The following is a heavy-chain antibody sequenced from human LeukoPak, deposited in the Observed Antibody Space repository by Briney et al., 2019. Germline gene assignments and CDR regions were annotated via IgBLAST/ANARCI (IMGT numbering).Heavy chain of an antibody. V-gene: IGHV1-18*01. CDR2: ISAYNGNT. J-gene: IGHJ4*02. CDR1: GYTFTSYG. CDR3: ATWDYDFWGGYYLY. Sequence: ASVKVSCKASGYTFTSYGISWVRQAPGQGLEWMGWISAYNGNTNYAQKLQGRVTMTTDTSTSTAYMELRSLRSDDTAVYYCATWDYDFWGGYYLYWGQGTLVTVSS. D-gene: IGHD3-3*01.